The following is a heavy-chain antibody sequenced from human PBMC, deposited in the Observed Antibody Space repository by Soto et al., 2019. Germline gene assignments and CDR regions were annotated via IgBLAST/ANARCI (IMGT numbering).Heavy chain of an antibody. CDR1: GFSLSTSGMC. D-gene: IGHD6-13*01. CDR3: ARSDSSSWSYYFDY. V-gene: IGHV2-70*01. Sequence: AGRRLGNPTQTLTLTCTFTGFSLSTSGMCVSWIRQPPGKALEWLALIDWDDDKYYSTSLKTRLTISKDTSKNQVVLTMTNMDPVDTATYYCARSDSSSWSYYFDYWGQGTLVTVSS. J-gene: IGHJ4*02. CDR2: IDWDDDK.